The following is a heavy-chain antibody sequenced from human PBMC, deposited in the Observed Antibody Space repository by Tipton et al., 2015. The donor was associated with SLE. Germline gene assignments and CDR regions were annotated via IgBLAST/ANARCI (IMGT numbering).Heavy chain of an antibody. CDR3: ARDGSSWGFDY. V-gene: IGHV4-59*01. Sequence: TLSLTCAVYGGSFSSYYWSWIRQPPGKGLEWIGYIYYGGSTNYNPSLKSRVTISVDTSKNQFSLKLSSVTAADTAVYYCARDGSSWGFDYWGQGTLVTVSS. CDR2: IYYGGST. CDR1: GGSFSSYY. D-gene: IGHD6-13*01. J-gene: IGHJ4*02.